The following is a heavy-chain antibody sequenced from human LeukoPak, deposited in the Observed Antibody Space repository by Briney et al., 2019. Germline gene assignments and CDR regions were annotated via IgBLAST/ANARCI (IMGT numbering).Heavy chain of an antibody. J-gene: IGHJ4*02. CDR3: ARDWAVVPAAMDY. D-gene: IGHD2-2*01. V-gene: IGHV3-21*01. CDR1: GFTFSSYS. CDR2: ISSSSSYI. Sequence: PGGSLRLSCAASGFTFSSYSMNWVRQAPGKGLEWVSSISSSSSYIYYADSVKGRFTISRDNAKNSLYLQMNSLRAEDTAVYYCARDWAVVPAAMDYWSQGTLVTVSS.